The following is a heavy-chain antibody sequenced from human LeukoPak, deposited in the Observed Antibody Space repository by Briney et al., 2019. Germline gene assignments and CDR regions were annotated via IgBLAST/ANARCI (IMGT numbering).Heavy chain of an antibody. CDR2: INSDGSST. J-gene: IGHJ4*02. CDR1: GVTFSSYW. V-gene: IGHV3-74*01. Sequence: PGGSLRLSCAASGVTFSSYWMHWVRQAPGKGLVWVSRINSDGSSTSYADSVKGRFTISRDNAKNTLYLQMNSLRAEDTAVYYCARDSRRELRAFDYWGQGTLVTVSS. CDR3: ARDSRRELRAFDY. D-gene: IGHD1-7*01.